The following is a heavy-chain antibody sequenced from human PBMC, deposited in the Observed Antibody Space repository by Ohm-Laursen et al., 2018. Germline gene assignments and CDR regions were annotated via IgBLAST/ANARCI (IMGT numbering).Heavy chain of an antibody. CDR2: IKQDGSEK. CDR1: GFTFSSYW. V-gene: IGHV3-7*01. Sequence: SLRHSCAAPGFTFSSYWMSWVRQAPGKGLEWVANIKQDGSEKYYVDSVTGRFTISRDNAKNSLYLQMNSLRAEDTAVYYCFSGPSWEIWGQGTVVTVSS. D-gene: IGHD1-26*01. CDR3: FSGPSWEI. J-gene: IGHJ3*02.